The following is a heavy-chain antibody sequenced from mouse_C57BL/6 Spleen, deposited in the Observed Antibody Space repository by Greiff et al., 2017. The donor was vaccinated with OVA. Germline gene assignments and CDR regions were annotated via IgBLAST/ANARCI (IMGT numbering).Heavy chain of an antibody. V-gene: IGHV5-16*01. CDR2: INYDGSST. J-gene: IGHJ1*03. Sequence: DVKLVESEGGLVQPGRSMKLSCTASGFTFSDYYMAWVRQVPEKGLEWVANINYDGSSTYYLDSLKSRFIISRDNAKNILYLQMSSLKSEDTATYYCARDVGWYFDVWGTGTTVTVSS. CDR1: GFTFSDYY. CDR3: ARDVGWYFDV.